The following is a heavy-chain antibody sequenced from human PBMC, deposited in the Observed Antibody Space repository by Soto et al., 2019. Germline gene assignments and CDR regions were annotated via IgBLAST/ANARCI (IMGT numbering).Heavy chain of an antibody. J-gene: IGHJ4*02. Sequence: SETLSLTCTVSVVSISSSSNYYWGCIRQPPGKGLEWIGSIYYSGNTYYNPSLKSRVTLSVDTSKNQFSLNLSSVTAADTAVYYCVTTAAYCSGTTCYDFEYWGQGTLVSVSS. V-gene: IGHV4-39*01. CDR3: VTTAAYCSGTTCYDFEY. D-gene: IGHD2-2*01. CDR2: IYYSGNT. CDR1: VVSISSSSNYY.